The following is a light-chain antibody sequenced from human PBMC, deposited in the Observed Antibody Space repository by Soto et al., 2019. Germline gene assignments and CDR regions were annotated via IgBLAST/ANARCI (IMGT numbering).Light chain of an antibody. Sequence: DVVLTQSPLSLPVTLGQPASISCGSTQSLVYNDGNTYLNWYQQRPGQSPRRLIYKVSNRDSGVPDRLSGSGSGSDFTLKISRVEAEDVGVYYCMQGTHWPPTFGGGTKVEIK. J-gene: IGKJ4*01. CDR1: QSLVYNDGNTY. CDR2: KVS. V-gene: IGKV2-30*01. CDR3: MQGTHWPPT.